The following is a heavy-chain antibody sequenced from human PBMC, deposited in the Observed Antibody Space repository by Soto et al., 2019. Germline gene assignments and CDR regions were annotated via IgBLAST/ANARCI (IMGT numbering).Heavy chain of an antibody. Sequence: QVQVVQSGAEVKKPGSSVKVSCKTSGDTFSRYALSWVRQAPGQGLEWMGGVIPLFRTTNYAQKFQGRLTITADESTNTAFMELINLTSEDTAVYFCVPLQPSTIVGRPGVDVWCQVTSVTVSS. J-gene: IGHJ6*02. CDR1: GDTFSRYA. CDR2: VIPLFRTT. CDR3: VPLQPSTIVGRPGVDV. D-gene: IGHD1-26*01. V-gene: IGHV1-69*01.